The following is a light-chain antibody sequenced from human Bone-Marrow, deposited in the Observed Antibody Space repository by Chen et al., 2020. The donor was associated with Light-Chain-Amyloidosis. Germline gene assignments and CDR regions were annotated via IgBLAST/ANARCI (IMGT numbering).Light chain of an antibody. V-gene: IGLV2-14*01. CDR2: EVT. J-gene: IGLJ1*01. CDR3: SSYTITNTLV. CDR1: SSDVGGDNH. Sequence: QSALTQPASVSGPPGQSITISCTGTSSDVGGDNHVSWYQQHPDNAPKLMIYEVTNRPSWVPDRFSGSKSDNTASLTISGLQTEDEADYFCSSYTITNTLVFGSGTRVTVL.